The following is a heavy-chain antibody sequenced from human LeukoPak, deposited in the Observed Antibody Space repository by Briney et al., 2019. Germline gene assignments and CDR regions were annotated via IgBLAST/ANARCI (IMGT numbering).Heavy chain of an antibody. Sequence: PGGSLRLSCAASGFTFSSYAMHWVRQAPGKGLEWVAVISYDGSNKYYADSVKGRFTISRDNSKNTLCLQMNSLRAEDTAVYYCAREGSIAVAGTFDYWGQGTLVTVSS. CDR1: GFTFSSYA. D-gene: IGHD6-19*01. CDR3: AREGSIAVAGTFDY. CDR2: ISYDGSNK. V-gene: IGHV3-30*04. J-gene: IGHJ4*02.